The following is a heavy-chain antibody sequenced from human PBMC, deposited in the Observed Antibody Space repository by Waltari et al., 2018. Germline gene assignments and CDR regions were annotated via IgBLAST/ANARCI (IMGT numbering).Heavy chain of an antibody. CDR3: AKGQASYYYYYMDV. CDR2: ISWNSGSR. V-gene: IGHV3-9*01. J-gene: IGHJ6*03. Sequence: EVQLVESGGGLVQPGRSLRLSCAASGFTFDDYAMHWVRQSPGKGLEWVSGISWNSGSRGDADSVKGRFTIARDNAKNSLYLQMNGLRAEDTALYYCAKGQASYYYYYMDVWGKGTTVIVSS. CDR1: GFTFDDYA.